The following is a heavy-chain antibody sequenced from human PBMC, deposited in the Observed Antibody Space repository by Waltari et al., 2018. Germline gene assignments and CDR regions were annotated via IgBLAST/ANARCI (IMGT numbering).Heavy chain of an antibody. CDR1: GFTFRSVS. CDR2: ISSGGRYI. V-gene: IGHV3-21*06. Sequence: EVQLVVSGGGLVKPGGSLRLSCAASGFTFRSVSMNGVPQAPGKGLEWVSSISSGGRYIYYLDSVKGRFTISRDSAKSSLYLQMDSLRAEDTAIYYCGRGDVSVAGVNEDWGQGVLVTVSA. CDR3: GRGDVSVAGVNED. J-gene: IGHJ4*02. D-gene: IGHD6-19*01.